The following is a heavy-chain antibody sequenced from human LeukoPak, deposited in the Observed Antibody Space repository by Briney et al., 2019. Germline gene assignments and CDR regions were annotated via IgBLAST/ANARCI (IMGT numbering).Heavy chain of an antibody. Sequence: GGSLRLSCAVSGFTFSSYSMNWVRHAPGKRLEWVSSISSSSSYIYYADSVKGRFTISRDNAKNSLYLQMNSLRAEDTAVYYCARDPDYYDSSGFGAFDIWGQGTMVTVSS. CDR2: ISSSSSYI. J-gene: IGHJ3*02. CDR3: ARDPDYYDSSGFGAFDI. CDR1: GFTFSSYS. D-gene: IGHD3-22*01. V-gene: IGHV3-21*01.